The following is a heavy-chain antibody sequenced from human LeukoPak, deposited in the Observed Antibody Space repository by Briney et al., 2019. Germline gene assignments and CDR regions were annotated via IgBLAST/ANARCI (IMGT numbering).Heavy chain of an antibody. CDR3: ARDDTSSGYIDY. CDR1: GGSISSSNYY. CDR2: IYYSGSI. D-gene: IGHD3-22*01. Sequence: PSETLSLTCTVSGGSISSSNYYWGWIRQPPGKGLEWIGSIYYSGSIYYNPTLKSRVTISVDTSKNQLSLKLSSVTAADTAVYYCARDDTSSGYIDYWGQGTLVTVSS. V-gene: IGHV4-39*07. J-gene: IGHJ4*02.